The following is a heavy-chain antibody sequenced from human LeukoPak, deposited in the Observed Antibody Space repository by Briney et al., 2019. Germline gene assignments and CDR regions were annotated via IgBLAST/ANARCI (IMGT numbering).Heavy chain of an antibody. CDR3: ATEPVLRYFDWSPGASGMDV. V-gene: IGHV4-39*01. D-gene: IGHD3-9*01. CDR1: GGSISSSSYY. J-gene: IGHJ6*02. Sequence: SETLSLTCTVSGGSISSSSYYWGWIRQPPGKGLEWIGSIYYSGSTYYNPSLKSRVTISVDTSKNQFSLKLSSATAADTAVYYCATEPVLRYFDWSPGASGMDVWGQGTTVTVSS. CDR2: IYYSGST.